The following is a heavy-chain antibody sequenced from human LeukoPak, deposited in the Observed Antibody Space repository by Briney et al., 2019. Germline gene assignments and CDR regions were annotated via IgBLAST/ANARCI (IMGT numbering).Heavy chain of an antibody. CDR2: ISYDGYNK. CDR3: ARLRGYYFDY. V-gene: IGHV3-30*03. J-gene: IGHJ4*02. CDR1: GFTFIKAW. D-gene: IGHD2-15*01. Sequence: GGSLRLSCSASGFTFIKAWMGWVGKSPGKGLEWVAVISYDGYNKYYGDSVKGRFTISRDNSKSTLYLQMNNLRVDDTAFYYCARLRGYYFDYWGQGTLVTVSS.